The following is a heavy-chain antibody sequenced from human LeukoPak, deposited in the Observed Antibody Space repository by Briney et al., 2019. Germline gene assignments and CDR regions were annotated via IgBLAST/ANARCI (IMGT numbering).Heavy chain of an antibody. Sequence: GGSLRLSCAASGFTFSSYGMHWVRQAPGKGLEWVAFIRYDGSNKYYADSVKGRFTISRDNSKNTLYLQMNSLRAEDTAVYYCAKRYDFWSGSSSPSKGYMDVWGKGTTVTVSS. V-gene: IGHV3-30*02. D-gene: IGHD3-3*01. CDR1: GFTFSSYG. CDR3: AKRYDFWSGSSSPSKGYMDV. J-gene: IGHJ6*03. CDR2: IRYDGSNK.